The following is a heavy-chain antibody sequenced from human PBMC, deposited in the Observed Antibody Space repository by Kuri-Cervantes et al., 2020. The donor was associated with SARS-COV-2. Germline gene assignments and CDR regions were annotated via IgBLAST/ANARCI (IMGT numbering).Heavy chain of an antibody. Sequence: GSLRLSCTVSGGSISSSSYYWGWIRQPPGKGLEWIGSIYYSGSTYYNPSLKSRVTISVDTSKNQFSLKLSSVTAADTAVYYCARVFFLRDTGGTYYFDYWGQGTLVTVSS. CDR2: IYYSGST. D-gene: IGHD1-1*01. CDR1: GGSISSSSYY. V-gene: IGHV4-39*01. CDR3: ARVFFLRDTGGTYYFDY. J-gene: IGHJ4*02.